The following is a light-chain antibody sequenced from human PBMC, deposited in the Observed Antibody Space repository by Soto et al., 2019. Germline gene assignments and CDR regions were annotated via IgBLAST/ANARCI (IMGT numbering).Light chain of an antibody. CDR1: QSVRSSQ. Sequence: EIVLTQSPGTLSLSPGERATLSCRASQSVRSSQLAWYQQKPGPTPRLLIYAASSRATGIPDRCSGSGSGTYFTITISRLEPEDVALYYCQQYGSPWTFGQGTKVEIK. CDR2: AAS. CDR3: QQYGSPWT. J-gene: IGKJ1*01. V-gene: IGKV3-20*01.